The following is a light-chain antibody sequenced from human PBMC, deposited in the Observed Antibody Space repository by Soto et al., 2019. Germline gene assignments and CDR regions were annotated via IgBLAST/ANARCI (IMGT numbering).Light chain of an antibody. V-gene: IGLV1-47*01. CDR1: NSNIGGNY. CDR3: AAWDDSLRGWV. Sequence: QLVLTQPPSASGTPGQRVTISCSGSNSNIGGNYVYWYQHLPGTAPKLLIYRNYQRPSGVPDRFSGSKSGTSASLAISGLRSEDEADYYCAAWDDSLRGWVFGGGTKLTVL. CDR2: RNY. J-gene: IGLJ3*02.